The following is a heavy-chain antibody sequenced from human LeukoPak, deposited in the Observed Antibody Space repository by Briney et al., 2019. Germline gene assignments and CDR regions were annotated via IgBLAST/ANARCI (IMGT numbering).Heavy chain of an antibody. CDR1: GFSLSTFW. D-gene: IGHD1-26*01. V-gene: IGHV3-74*01. CDR3: ARGGPMGNFDY. Sequence: GGSLRLSCAASGFSLSTFWMHWVRQAPGRGLVWVSGITSDGSSTIYADSVKGRFTISRDNAKNTVYLQMNSVRAEDTAVYYCARGGPMGNFDYWGQGTLVTVSS. CDR2: ITSDGSST. J-gene: IGHJ4*02.